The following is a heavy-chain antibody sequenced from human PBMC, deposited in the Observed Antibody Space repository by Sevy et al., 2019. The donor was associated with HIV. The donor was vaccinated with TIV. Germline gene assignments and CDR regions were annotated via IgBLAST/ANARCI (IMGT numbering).Heavy chain of an antibody. Sequence: GGCLRLSCAASGFTLSSVGIHWVRLTPGTGLEWLAFIGHDGNKYLYGASVKGRITTSRDNSKNTVSLQMNSLRVDDTALYYCAKDYCIGHDRFLGWFDPRGQGTPVPVSS. J-gene: IGHJ5*02. CDR2: IGHDGNKY. CDR3: AKDYCIGHDRFLGWFDP. V-gene: IGHV3-30*02. CDR1: GFTLSSVG. D-gene: IGHD2-15*01.